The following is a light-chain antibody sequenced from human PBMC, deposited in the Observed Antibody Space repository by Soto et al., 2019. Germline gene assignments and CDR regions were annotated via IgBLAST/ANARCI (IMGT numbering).Light chain of an antibody. CDR1: SSDVGNHNL. CDR3: CSYAGSIYV. V-gene: IGLV2-23*01. J-gene: IGLJ1*01. Sequence: QSALTQPASVSGSPGQSITISCTGTSSDVGNHNLVSWYLQHPGKAPKLMIYEGTKRPSGVSNRFSGSKSGNTASLTISGLQAEDEADYYCCSYAGSIYVFGPGTKVTVL. CDR2: EGT.